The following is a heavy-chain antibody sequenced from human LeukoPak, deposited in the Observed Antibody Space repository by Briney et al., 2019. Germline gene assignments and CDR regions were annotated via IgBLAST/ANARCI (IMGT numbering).Heavy chain of an antibody. V-gene: IGHV3-73*01. J-gene: IGHJ4*02. CDR1: GFTFSGSA. D-gene: IGHD6-19*01. Sequence: GGSLKLSCAASGFTFSGSAMHWVRQASGKGLEWVGRIRSKANSYATAYAASVKGRFTISRDDSKNTAYLQMNSLKTEDTAVHYCTAHSIAVAGTVAHYWGQGTLGTVSS. CDR3: TAHSIAVAGTVAHY. CDR2: IRSKANSYAT.